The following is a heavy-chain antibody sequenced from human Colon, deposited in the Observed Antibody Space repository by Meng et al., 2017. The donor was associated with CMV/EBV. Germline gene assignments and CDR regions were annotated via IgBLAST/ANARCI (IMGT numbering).Heavy chain of an antibody. D-gene: IGHD3-22*01. J-gene: IGHJ1*01. V-gene: IGHV4-34*01. Sequence: LSLTCGVYGGSFSGYYWSWIRQPPGKGLEWIGEINHSGSTNYSPSLKSRVTISIDTSKNEFSLKLRSVTAADTAVYYCARSSSGTARDWGQDTLVTVSS. CDR3: ARSSSGTARD. CDR2: INHSGST. CDR1: GGSFSGYY.